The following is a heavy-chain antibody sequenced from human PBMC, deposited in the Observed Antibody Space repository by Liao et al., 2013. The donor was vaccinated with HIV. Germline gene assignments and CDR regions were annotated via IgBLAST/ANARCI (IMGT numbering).Heavy chain of an antibody. V-gene: IGHV4-30-2*01. CDR1: GGSLSSGGWS. D-gene: IGHD3-3*01. CDR2: INHSGGT. Sequence: QLQLHESGSGLVKPSQTLALTCSTSGGSLSSGGWSWSWIRQPPGKGLEWIGEINHSGGTTYNPSVKSRVTISVDTSKNQFSLKLSSVTAADTAVYYCASYDFWSGYYFEYWGQGSLVTVSS. CDR3: ASYDFWSGYYFEY. J-gene: IGHJ4*02.